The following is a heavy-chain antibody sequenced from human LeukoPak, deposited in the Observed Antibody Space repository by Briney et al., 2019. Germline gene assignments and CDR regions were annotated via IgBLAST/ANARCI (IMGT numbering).Heavy chain of an antibody. V-gene: IGHV3-64D*09. CDR1: GFTFSSYA. Sequence: GGSLRLSCSASGFTFSSYAMHWVRQAPGKGLEYVSAINSNGGTTYYADSVKSRFTISRDNSKNTLYLQMTSLRAEDTAVYCCVKGRDSSGWFGFDYWGQGTLVTVSS. J-gene: IGHJ4*02. CDR3: VKGRDSSGWFGFDY. CDR2: INSNGGTT. D-gene: IGHD6-19*01.